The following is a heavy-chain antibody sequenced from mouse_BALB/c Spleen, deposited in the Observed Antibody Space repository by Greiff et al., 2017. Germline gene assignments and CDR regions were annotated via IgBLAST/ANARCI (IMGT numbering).Heavy chain of an antibody. V-gene: IGHV1-5*01. D-gene: IGHD2-4*01. J-gene: IGHJ4*01. CDR2: IYPGNSDT. Sequence: VQLQQSGTVLARPGASVKMSCKASGYTFTSYWMHWVKQRPGQGLEWIGAIYPGNSDTSYNQKFKGKAKLTAVTSTSTAYMELSSLTNEDSAVYYCTSLDDYDNFYAMDYWGQGTSVTVSS. CDR1: GYTFTSYW. CDR3: TSLDDYDNFYAMDY.